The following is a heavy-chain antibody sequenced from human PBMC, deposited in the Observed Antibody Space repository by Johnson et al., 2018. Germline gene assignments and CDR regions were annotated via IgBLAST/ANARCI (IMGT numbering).Heavy chain of an antibody. CDR3: ARPGTDYGDYRPSNYYDYGMDV. D-gene: IGHD4-17*01. Sequence: QVQLVQSGGGVVQPGRSLRLSCAASGFTFTTYAMNWVRQAPGKGLEWVAVMSFDGSHKDYADSVKGRFTISRDNSKNTLYLQMNSLKTEDTAVYYCARPGTDYGDYRPSNYYDYGMDVWGQGTTVTVSS. CDR2: MSFDGSHK. V-gene: IGHV3-30*03. J-gene: IGHJ6*02. CDR1: GFTFTTYA.